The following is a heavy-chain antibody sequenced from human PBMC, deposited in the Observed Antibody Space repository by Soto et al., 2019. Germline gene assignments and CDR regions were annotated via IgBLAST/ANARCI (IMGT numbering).Heavy chain of an antibody. Sequence: GGSLRLSCAASGFTFSSYGMHWVRQAPGKGLEWVAVIWYDGSNKYYADSVKGRFTISRDNSKNTLYLQMNSLRDEDTAVYYCAGSPGTTVEPYYYYGMDVWGQGTTVTVSS. D-gene: IGHD4-4*01. CDR1: GFTFSSYG. CDR3: AGSPGTTVEPYYYYGMDV. J-gene: IGHJ6*02. CDR2: IWYDGSNK. V-gene: IGHV3-33*01.